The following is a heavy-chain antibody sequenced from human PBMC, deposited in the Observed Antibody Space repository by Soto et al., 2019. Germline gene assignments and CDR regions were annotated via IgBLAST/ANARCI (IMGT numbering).Heavy chain of an antibody. V-gene: IGHV4-34*01. Sequence: SETLSLTCAVYGGSFSGYYWSWIRQPPGKGLEWIGEINHSGSTNYNPSLKSRVTISVDTSKNQFSLKLSPVTAADTAVYYCARGRKGETFDYWGQGTLVTVSS. CDR3: ARGRKGETFDY. J-gene: IGHJ4*02. D-gene: IGHD2-21*01. CDR1: GGSFSGYY. CDR2: INHSGST.